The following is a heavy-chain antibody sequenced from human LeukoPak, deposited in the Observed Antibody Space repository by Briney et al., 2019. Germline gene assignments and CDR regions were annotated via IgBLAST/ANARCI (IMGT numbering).Heavy chain of an antibody. CDR2: IIPIFGTA. CDR3: ARDHRTYNWNRVWFDP. V-gene: IGHV1-69*13. J-gene: IGHJ5*02. Sequence: SVKVSCKASGGTFSSYAISWVRQAPGQGLEWMGGIIPIFGTANYAQKFRGRVTITADESTSTAYMELSSLRSEDTAVYYCARDHRTYNWNRVWFDPWGQGTLVTVSS. CDR1: GGTFSSYA. D-gene: IGHD1-20*01.